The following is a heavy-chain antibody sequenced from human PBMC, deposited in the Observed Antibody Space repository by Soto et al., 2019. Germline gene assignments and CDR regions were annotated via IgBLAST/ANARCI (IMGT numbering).Heavy chain of an antibody. V-gene: IGHV4-31*03. J-gene: IGHJ4*02. D-gene: IGHD4-17*01. Sequence: PSETLSLTCTVSGGSISSGGYYWSWIRQHPGKGLEWIGYIYYSGSTYYNPSLKSRVTISVDTSKNQFSLKLSSVTAADTAVFYGAGPLYGNNVDYGGREPLFPVP. CDR3: AGPLYGNNVDY. CDR1: GGSISSGGYY. CDR2: IYYSGST.